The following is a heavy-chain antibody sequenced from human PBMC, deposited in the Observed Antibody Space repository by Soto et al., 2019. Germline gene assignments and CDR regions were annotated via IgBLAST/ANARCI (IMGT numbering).Heavy chain of an antibody. Sequence: EVQLVESGGGLVQPGRSLRLSCAVSGFTFDDYAMHWVRQAPGKGLEWVSGISWNSGSIGYAESVKGRFTISRDNAKNSLFLQMNSLRAEDTALYYCARKGYCTSTNCYVDYWGQGTLVTVSS. V-gene: IGHV3-9*01. CDR1: GFTFDDYA. D-gene: IGHD2-2*01. CDR3: ARKGYCTSTNCYVDY. CDR2: ISWNSGSI. J-gene: IGHJ4*02.